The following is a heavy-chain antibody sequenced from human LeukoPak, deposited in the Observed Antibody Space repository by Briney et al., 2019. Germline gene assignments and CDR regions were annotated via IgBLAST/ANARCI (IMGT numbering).Heavy chain of an antibody. CDR1: GFTFSSYA. Sequence: PGGSLRLSCAASGFTFSSYAMHWVRQAPGKGLEYVSAISSNGGNTYYANSVKGRFTISRDNTDNSLFLQMSSLRAEDTAVYYCARERRQWQPFDIWGQGTMVTVSS. D-gene: IGHD6-19*01. CDR3: ARERRQWQPFDI. V-gene: IGHV3-64*01. J-gene: IGHJ3*02. CDR2: ISSNGGNT.